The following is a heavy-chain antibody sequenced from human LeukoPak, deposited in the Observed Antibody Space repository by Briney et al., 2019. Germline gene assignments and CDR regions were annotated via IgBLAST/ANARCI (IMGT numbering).Heavy chain of an antibody. CDR1: GFTFDDYA. J-gene: IGHJ4*02. D-gene: IGHD3-16*01. CDR2: ITWNSDTI. V-gene: IGHV3-9*01. Sequence: GRSLRLSCAASGFTFDDYAMHWVRQAPGKGLEWVSGITWNSDTIAYADSVKGRFTISRDNARNSLYLQMNSLRAEDTALYYCARDLGAGGLYFDYWGQGTLVTVSS. CDR3: ARDLGAGGLYFDY.